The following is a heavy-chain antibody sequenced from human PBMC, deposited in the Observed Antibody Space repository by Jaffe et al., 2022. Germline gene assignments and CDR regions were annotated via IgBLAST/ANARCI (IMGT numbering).Heavy chain of an antibody. V-gene: IGHV3-30*02. CDR2: IRYDGSNK. D-gene: IGHD6-13*01. Sequence: QVQLVESGGGVVQPGGSLRLSCAASGFTFSSYGMHWVRQAPGKGLEWVAFIRYDGSNKYYADSVKGRFTISRDNSKNTLYLQMNSLRAEDTAVYYCAKDHSLEQLPPTAYFDYWGQGTLVTVSS. CDR1: GFTFSSYG. CDR3: AKDHSLEQLPPTAYFDY. J-gene: IGHJ4*02.